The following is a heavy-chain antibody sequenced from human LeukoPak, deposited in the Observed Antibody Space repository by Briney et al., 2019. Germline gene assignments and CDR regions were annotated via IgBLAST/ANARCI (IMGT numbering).Heavy chain of an antibody. CDR3: ARRQDYCSHGMDV. Sequence: ASVKVSCKASGYTFTSYYILWVRQAPGQGLEWMGIINPSGGTTSYSQKLQGRVTMTRDTSTSTVYMDLSSLRSEDTAVYYCARRQDYCSHGMDVWGQGTTVTVSS. CDR2: INPSGGTT. J-gene: IGHJ6*02. CDR1: GYTFTSYY. V-gene: IGHV1-46*01.